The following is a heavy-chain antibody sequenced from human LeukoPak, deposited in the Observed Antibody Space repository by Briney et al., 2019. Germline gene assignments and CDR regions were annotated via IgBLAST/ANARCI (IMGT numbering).Heavy chain of an antibody. J-gene: IGHJ4*02. CDR3: ARAPMGTAALY. CDR1: GYTFTSFD. Sequence: ASVKVSCKASGYTFTSFDINWVRQAPGQGLEWMGWMSPVSGKAGSSQKFQGRVTLTRDTSKSTVYMELSSLRSDDTAVYYCARAPMGTAALYWGQGTLVIVSS. V-gene: IGHV1-8*01. D-gene: IGHD2-2*01. CDR2: MSPVSGKA.